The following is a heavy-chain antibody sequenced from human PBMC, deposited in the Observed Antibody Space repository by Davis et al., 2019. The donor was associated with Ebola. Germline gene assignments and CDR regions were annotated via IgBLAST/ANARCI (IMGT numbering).Heavy chain of an antibody. D-gene: IGHD2-15*01. V-gene: IGHV2-5*02. J-gene: IGHJ3*01. CDR2: IYWDDDK. CDR1: GFSLSTPGLG. CDR3: AHRVESERFPAAFDV. Sequence: SGPTLVKPTQTLTLTCSFSGFSLSTPGLGVGWIRQPPGKALEWLALIYWDDDKRYSPSLRSRLTISKDTSKNQVVLTTTNMDPVDTATYFCAHRVESERFPAAFDVWGPGTMVTVSS.